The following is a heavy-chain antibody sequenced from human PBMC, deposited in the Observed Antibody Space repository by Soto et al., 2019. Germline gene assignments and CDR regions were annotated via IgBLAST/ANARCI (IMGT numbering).Heavy chain of an antibody. CDR3: ARARHGVAPTPSPY. CDR1: GYTFTAYG. CDR2: LNAGDGNT. J-gene: IGHJ4*02. Sequence: ASVKVSCKASGYTFTAYGVHWVRPAPGQRLEWMGWLNAGDGNTQYSQKLQGRVTFTRDTYATTAYMELSSLRSEDTAVYYCARARHGVAPTPSPYWDQGTLLTGSS. V-gene: IGHV1-3*01. D-gene: IGHD2-15*01.